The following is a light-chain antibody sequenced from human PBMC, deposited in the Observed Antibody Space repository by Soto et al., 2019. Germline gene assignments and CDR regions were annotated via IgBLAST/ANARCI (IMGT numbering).Light chain of an antibody. CDR3: QQSNNWPWT. Sequence: EIVMTQSPATLSVSPGERATLSCRASQSVSSKLAWYQQKPGQAPRLLIYDASTGATGIPARFSGSGSGTEFTLTISSLQSEEFAVYYCQQSNNWPWTFGQGTNVEIK. CDR2: DAS. CDR1: QSVSSK. V-gene: IGKV3-15*01. J-gene: IGKJ1*01.